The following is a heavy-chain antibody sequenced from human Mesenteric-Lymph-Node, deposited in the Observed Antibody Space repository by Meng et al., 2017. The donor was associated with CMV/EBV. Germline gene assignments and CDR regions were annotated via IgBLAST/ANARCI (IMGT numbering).Heavy chain of an antibody. D-gene: IGHD1-26*01. CDR3: ATDSRSIHSGSHYYFDY. V-gene: IGHV1-18*01. CDR2: INGYNGDT. CDR1: GGTFSSYT. Sequence: ASVKVSCKASGGTFSSYTISWVRQAPGQGLEWMGWINGYNGDTSYVRKLQGRLTVSMDTSTSTAYMDLRSLRSDDTAVYYCATDSRSIHSGSHYYFDYWGQGTLVTVSS. J-gene: IGHJ4*02.